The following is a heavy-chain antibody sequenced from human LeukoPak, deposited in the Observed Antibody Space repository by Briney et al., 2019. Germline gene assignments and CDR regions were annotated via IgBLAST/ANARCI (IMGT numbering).Heavy chain of an antibody. Sequence: SETLSLTCTVSGGPISSYYWSWIRQPPGKGLEWIGYIYYSGSTNYTPSPKSRVTISVDTSKNQFSLKLSSVTAADTAVYYCARGIAVAGTSGYYYGMDVWGQGTTVTVSS. CDR3: ARGIAVAGTSGYYYGMDV. CDR2: IYYSGST. CDR1: GGPISSYY. V-gene: IGHV4-59*13. D-gene: IGHD6-19*01. J-gene: IGHJ6*02.